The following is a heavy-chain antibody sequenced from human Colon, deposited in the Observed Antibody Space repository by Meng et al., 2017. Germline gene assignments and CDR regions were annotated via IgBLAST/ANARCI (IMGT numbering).Heavy chain of an antibody. CDR3: ERVFYDSRGVKWFDP. J-gene: IGHJ5*02. V-gene: IGHV4-31*03. D-gene: IGHD3-22*01. CDR1: GGSIANGAYY. Sequence: SETLSLTCTVSGGSIANGAYYWSWIRQLPGKGLECIGHMYYTGNTYYNPSLKSRVSMSVDTSKNQFSLKLNSVTAADTAIYCCERVFYDSRGVKWFDPWGQGTLVTVSS. CDR2: MYYTGNT.